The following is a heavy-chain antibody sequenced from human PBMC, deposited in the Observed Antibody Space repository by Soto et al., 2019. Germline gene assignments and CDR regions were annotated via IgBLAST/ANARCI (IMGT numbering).Heavy chain of an antibody. CDR3: ARAVDTAMVSFDY. J-gene: IGHJ4*02. D-gene: IGHD5-18*01. CDR2: IYYSGST. V-gene: IGHV4-30-4*01. Sequence: SETLSLTCTVSGGSISSGGCYWSWIRQPPGKGLEWIGYIYYSGSTYYNPSLKSRVTISVDTSKNQFSLKLSSVPAADTAVYYCARAVDTAMVSFDYWGQGTLVTVSS. CDR1: GGSISSGGCY.